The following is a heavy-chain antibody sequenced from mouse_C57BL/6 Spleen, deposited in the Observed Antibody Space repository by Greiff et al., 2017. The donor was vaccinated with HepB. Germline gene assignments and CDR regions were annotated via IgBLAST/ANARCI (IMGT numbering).Heavy chain of an antibody. CDR2: IYPGSGNS. CDR1: GYTFTDYY. Sequence: QVQLQQSGAELVRPGASVKLSCKASGYTFTDYYINWVKQRPGQGLEWIARIYPGSGNSYYNEKFKGKATLTAEKSSSTAYMQLSSLTSEDSAVYFCARFTTVVAEGYFDYWGQGTTLTVSS. CDR3: ARFTTVVAEGYFDY. J-gene: IGHJ2*01. D-gene: IGHD1-1*01. V-gene: IGHV1-76*01.